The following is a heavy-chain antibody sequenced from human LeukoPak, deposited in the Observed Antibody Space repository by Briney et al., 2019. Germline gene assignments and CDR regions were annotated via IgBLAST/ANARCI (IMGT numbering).Heavy chain of an antibody. CDR3: AKDVSLGYCSGGSCSAHFDY. CDR2: ISWNSGSI. D-gene: IGHD2-15*01. J-gene: IGHJ4*02. Sequence: GGSLRLSCAASGFTFDDYAMHWVRQAPGKGLEWVSGISWNSGSIGYADSVKGRFTISRDNAKNSLYLQMNSLRAEDMVLYYCAKDVSLGYCSGGSCSAHFDYWGQGTLVTVSS. V-gene: IGHV3-9*03. CDR1: GFTFDDYA.